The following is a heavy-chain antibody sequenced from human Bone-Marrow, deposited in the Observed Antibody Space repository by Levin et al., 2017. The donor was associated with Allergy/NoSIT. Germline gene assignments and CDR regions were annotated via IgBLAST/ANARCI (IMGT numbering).Heavy chain of an antibody. CDR3: ERGGGVDYGDYKDAFDL. D-gene: IGHD4-17*01. CDR1: GFTFSSYF. Sequence: GESLKISCAASGFTFSSYFMNWVRQAPGKGLEWVSSISSGNNYIYYADSVKGRFTISRDNAKNSLYLQMNSLRAEDTAVYYCERGGGVDYGDYKDAFDLWGQGTMVTVSS. V-gene: IGHV3-21*01. J-gene: IGHJ3*01. CDR2: ISSGNNYI.